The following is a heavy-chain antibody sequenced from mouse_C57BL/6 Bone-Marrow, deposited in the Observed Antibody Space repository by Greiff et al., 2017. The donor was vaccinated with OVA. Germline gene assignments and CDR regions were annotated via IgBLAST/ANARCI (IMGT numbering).Heavy chain of an antibody. D-gene: IGHD1-1*01. CDR3: APLITTVGYFDY. V-gene: IGHV1-53*01. Sequence: VQLQQSGTELVKPGASVKLSCKASGYTFTSYWMHWVKQRPGQGLEWIGNINPSNGGTNYNEKFKSKATLTVDKSSSTAYMQLSSLTSEDSAVYYCAPLITTVGYFDYWGQGTTLTVSS. CDR1: GYTFTSYW. J-gene: IGHJ2*01. CDR2: INPSNGGT.